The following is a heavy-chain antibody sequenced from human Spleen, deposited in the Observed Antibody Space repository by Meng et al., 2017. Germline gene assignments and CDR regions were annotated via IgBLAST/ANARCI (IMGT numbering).Heavy chain of an antibody. V-gene: IGHV3-15*01. D-gene: IGHD3/OR15-3a*01. CDR2: IKSNTDGGTA. J-gene: IGHJ4*02. CDR3: TLDDKAVSDY. CDR1: GFTFSDYY. Sequence: GESLKISCAASGFTFSDYYMSWIRQAPGKGLEWVGRIKSNTDGGTAEYAAPVTGRFTSSRDDSKSTLYLQMSGLRIDDTGVYYCTLDDKAVSDYWGQGTLVTVSS.